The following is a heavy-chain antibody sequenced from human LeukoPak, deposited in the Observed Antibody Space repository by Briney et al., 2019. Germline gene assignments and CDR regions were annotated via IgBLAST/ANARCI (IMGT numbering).Heavy chain of an antibody. D-gene: IGHD1-1*01. Sequence: PSETLSLTCTVSGGSISSYYWSWIRQPPGKGLEWIGFIYYSGSTNYNPSLKSRVTISVDTSKSQFSLKLSSVTAADTAVYYCARDKFLETTYYYYGMDVWGQGTTVTVSS. V-gene: IGHV4-59*01. CDR3: ARDKFLETTYYYYGMDV. CDR2: IYYSGST. J-gene: IGHJ6*02. CDR1: GGSISSYY.